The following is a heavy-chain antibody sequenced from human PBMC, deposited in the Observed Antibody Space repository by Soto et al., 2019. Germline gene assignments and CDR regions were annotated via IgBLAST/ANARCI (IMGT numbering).Heavy chain of an antibody. CDR3: ARHMGLLCFGGPLLRPFDI. D-gene: IGHD3-10*01. Sequence: SETLSLTCTVSGGSISSSSYYWGWIRQPPGKGLEWIGSIYYSGSTYYNPSLKSRVTISVDTSKNQFSLKLSSVTAADTAVYYCARHMGLLCFGGPLLRPFDIWGQGTMVTVSS. V-gene: IGHV4-39*01. CDR2: IYYSGST. J-gene: IGHJ3*02. CDR1: GGSISSSSYY.